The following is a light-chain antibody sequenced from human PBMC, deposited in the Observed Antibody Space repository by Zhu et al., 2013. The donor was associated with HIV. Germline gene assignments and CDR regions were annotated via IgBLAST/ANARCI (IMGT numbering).Light chain of an antibody. CDR3: QQSYSTPT. CDR2: DAS. V-gene: IGKV1-5*01. J-gene: IGKJ4*01. CDR1: QSISNW. Sequence: DIQLTQSPSTLATSVGDRVTITCRASQSISNWLAWYQQKPGKAPKLLIYDASKLESGVPSRFSGSGSGTEFTLTISSLQPEDSATYYCQQSYSTPTFGGGT.